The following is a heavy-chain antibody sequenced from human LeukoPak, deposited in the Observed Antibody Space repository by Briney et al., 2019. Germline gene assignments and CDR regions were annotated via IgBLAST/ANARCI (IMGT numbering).Heavy chain of an antibody. CDR2: ISAYNGNT. Sequence: ASVKVSCKASGYTFTGYYMQWVRQAPGQGLEWMGWISAYNGNTNYAQKLQGRVTMTTDTSTSTAYMELRSLRSDDTAVYYCARMTTVTSRFDPWGQGTLVTVSS. CDR3: ARMTTVTSRFDP. CDR1: GYTFTGYY. D-gene: IGHD4-17*01. V-gene: IGHV1-18*04. J-gene: IGHJ5*02.